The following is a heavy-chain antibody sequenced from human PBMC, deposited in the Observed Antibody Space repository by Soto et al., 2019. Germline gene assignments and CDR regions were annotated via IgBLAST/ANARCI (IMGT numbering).Heavy chain of an antibody. D-gene: IGHD3-22*01. V-gene: IGHV3-15*01. Sequence: GGSLRLSCAASGFTFSNAWMSWVRQAPGKGLEWVGRIKSKTDGGTTDYAAPVKGRFTISRDDSKNTLYLQMNSLKTEDTAVYYCTTDQEYDYDSSGYYYFDYWGQGTLVTVSS. CDR1: GFTFSNAW. CDR2: IKSKTDGGTT. CDR3: TTDQEYDYDSSGYYYFDY. J-gene: IGHJ4*02.